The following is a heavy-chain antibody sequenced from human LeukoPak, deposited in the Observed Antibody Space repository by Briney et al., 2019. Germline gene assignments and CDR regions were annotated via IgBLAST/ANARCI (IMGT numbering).Heavy chain of an antibody. CDR1: GGSISSSSYY. CDR3: AREGYYGSGYPFDY. D-gene: IGHD3-10*01. Sequence: SETLSLTCTVSGGSISSSSYYWGWIRQPPGKGLEWIGSIYYSGSTYYNPSLKSRVTVSVDTSKNQFSLKLSSVTAADTAVYYCAREGYYGSGYPFDYWGQGTLVTVSS. CDR2: IYYSGST. J-gene: IGHJ4*02. V-gene: IGHV4-39*07.